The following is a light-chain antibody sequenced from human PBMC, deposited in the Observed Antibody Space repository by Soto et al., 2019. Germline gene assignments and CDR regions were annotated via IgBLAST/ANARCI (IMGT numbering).Light chain of an antibody. V-gene: IGKV1D-12*01. CDR3: QQTDTLPST. J-gene: IGKJ5*01. CDR2: AAS. Sequence: DIQMTQSQSAVSAAAGARATITCRASQVMSSWLAWYQQKTGKAPKLLIFAASTLQSGVPSRFSGSGSRTDFTLTITSLQPEDIGTYYCQQTDTLPSTFGQGTRLEIK. CDR1: QVMSSW.